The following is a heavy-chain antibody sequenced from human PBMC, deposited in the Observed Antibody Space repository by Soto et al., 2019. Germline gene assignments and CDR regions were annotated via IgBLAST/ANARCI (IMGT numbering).Heavy chain of an antibody. CDR1: AYTFTSYD. CDR3: ARAKYGSTRRWFDP. D-gene: IGHD3-10*01. Sequence: QVQLVQSGAEVKKPGASVKVSCKASAYTFTSYDINWMRQATGQGLEWMGWMNPHSGNTGYAQKFQGRVTMTRNTSISTAYMELSSLRSEDMAVYYCARAKYGSTRRWFDPWGQGTLVIVSS. CDR2: MNPHSGNT. J-gene: IGHJ5*02. V-gene: IGHV1-8*01.